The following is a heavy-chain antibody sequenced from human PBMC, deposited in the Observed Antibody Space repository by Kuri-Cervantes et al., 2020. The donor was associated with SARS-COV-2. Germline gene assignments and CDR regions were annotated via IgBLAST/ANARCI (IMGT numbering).Heavy chain of an antibody. CDR3: ARVPGTPGGIWFGGASSAVAEYFQH. J-gene: IGHJ1*01. CDR2: FDPEDGET. D-gene: IGHD3-10*01. V-gene: IGHV1-24*01. Sequence: ASVKVSCKVSGYTLTELSMHWVRQAPRKGLEWMGGFDPEDGETIYAQKFQGRVTMTEDTSTDTAYMELSSLRSEDTAVYYCARVPGTPGGIWFGGASSAVAEYFQHWGQGTLVTVSS. CDR1: GYTLTELS.